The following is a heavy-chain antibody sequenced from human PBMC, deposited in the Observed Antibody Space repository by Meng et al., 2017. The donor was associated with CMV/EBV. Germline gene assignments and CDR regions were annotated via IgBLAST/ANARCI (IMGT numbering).Heavy chain of an antibody. J-gene: IGHJ5*02. CDR2: IYWNDDK. V-gene: IGHV2-5*01. CDR1: GLSLSTSGVG. CDR3: AHSVSSSWEYNWFDP. D-gene: IGHD6-13*01. Sequence: SGPTLVKPTQTLTLTCTFSGLSLSTSGVGVGWIRQPPGKALEWLALIYWNDDKRYSPSLKSRLTNTKDTSKNQVVLTMTNMDPVDTATYYWAHSVSSSWEYNWFDPWGQGTLVTVSS.